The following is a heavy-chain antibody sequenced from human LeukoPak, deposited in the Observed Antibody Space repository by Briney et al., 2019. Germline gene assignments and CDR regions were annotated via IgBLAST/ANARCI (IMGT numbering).Heavy chain of an antibody. CDR3: ARWDSRSRDAFDI. V-gene: IGHV4-34*01. Sequence: PSETLTLTCAAYGGSLSGYSLSWIRQSPGKGLEWIGEINHSGSTNYNPSLKSRVTISVDTSKNQFSLKLSSVTAADTAVYYCARWDSRSRDAFDIWGQGTMVTVSS. CDR2: INHSGST. CDR1: GGSLSGYS. D-gene: IGHD3-22*01. J-gene: IGHJ3*02.